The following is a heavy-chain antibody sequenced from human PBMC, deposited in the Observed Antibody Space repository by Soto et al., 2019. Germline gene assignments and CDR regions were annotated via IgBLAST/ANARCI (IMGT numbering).Heavy chain of an antibody. CDR1: GGSISSGGYY. V-gene: IGHV4-31*03. CDR2: IYYSGST. D-gene: IGHD4-4*01. J-gene: IGHJ6*02. CDR3: ARGTGTQYYYYYGMDV. Sequence: QVQLQESGPGLVKPSQTLSLTCTVSGGSISSGGYYWSWIRQHPGKGLEWIGYIYYSGSTYYNPFLKSRVTISVDAAKNQFSLKLSSVTAADTAVYYCARGTGTQYYYYYGMDVCGQGTTVTVSS.